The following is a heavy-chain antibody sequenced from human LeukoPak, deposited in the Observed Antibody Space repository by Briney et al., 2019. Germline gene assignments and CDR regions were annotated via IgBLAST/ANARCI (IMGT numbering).Heavy chain of an antibody. V-gene: IGHV5-51*01. Sequence: GESLKISCKGSGYRFTSYWIGWVRQMPGKGLEWMGIIYPGDSDTTYSPSFQGQVTISADKSISTAYLQWSSLKASDTAMYYCARLYTNNWYPAGYYHYYYMDVWGEGTTVTVSS. J-gene: IGHJ6*03. CDR3: ARLYTNNWYPAGYYHYYYMDV. CDR2: IYPGDSDT. D-gene: IGHD6-13*01. CDR1: GYRFTSYW.